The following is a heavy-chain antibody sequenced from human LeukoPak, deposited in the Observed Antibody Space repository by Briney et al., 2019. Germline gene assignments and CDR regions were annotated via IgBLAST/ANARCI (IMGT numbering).Heavy chain of an antibody. Sequence: GGSLRLSCAASGFTFSNFWMNWVRQAPGKGLVWVSRINADGSGTTYADSVKGRFTISRHNSKNTLYLQMNSLRAEDTAVYYCAKDSTVTTYDYWGQGTLVTVSS. D-gene: IGHD4-17*01. CDR3: AKDSTVTTYDY. CDR1: GFTFSNFW. V-gene: IGHV3-74*01. CDR2: INADGSGT. J-gene: IGHJ4*02.